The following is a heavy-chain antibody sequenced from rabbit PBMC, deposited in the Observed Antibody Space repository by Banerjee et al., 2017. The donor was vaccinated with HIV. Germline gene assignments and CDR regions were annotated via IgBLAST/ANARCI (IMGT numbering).Heavy chain of an antibody. V-gene: IGHV1S45*01. CDR2: IDTGNT. CDR3: ARDLAGVIGWNFDL. D-gene: IGHD4-1*01. CDR1: GIDFSSYY. J-gene: IGHJ4*01. Sequence: QEQLKETGGGLVQPGGSLTLSCTASGIDFSSYYMSWVRQAPGMGLEWIGYIDTGNTVYASWAKGPFTISKTSSTTVDLKMTSLTAADTATYFCARDLAGVIGWNFDLWGPGTLVTVS.